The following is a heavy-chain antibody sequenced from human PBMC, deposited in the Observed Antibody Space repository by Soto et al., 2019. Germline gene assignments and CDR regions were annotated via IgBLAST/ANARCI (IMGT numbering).Heavy chain of an antibody. V-gene: IGHV1-69*01. D-gene: IGHD3-10*01. J-gene: IGHJ6*02. CDR1: GDTFKNCV. CDR3: AAELGFGKLSVV. CDR2: IIPLFGTT. Sequence: QVQVVQSGVEVRRPGSSVKVSCKASGDTFKNCVISWVRQAPGQGLEWMGGIIPLFGTTDFAQRFQGRLTITTDESTTTAYMELXXLXSEDTATYYCAAELGFGKLSVVWGXGTTX.